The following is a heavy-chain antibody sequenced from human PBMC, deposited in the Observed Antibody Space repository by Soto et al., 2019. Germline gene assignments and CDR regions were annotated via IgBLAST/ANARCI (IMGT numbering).Heavy chain of an antibody. J-gene: IGHJ3*02. CDR2: IYKSGTT. V-gene: IGHV4-39*01. CDR1: GGSISSSTFY. Sequence: SETLSLTCTVSGGSISSSTFYWGWIRQPPGKGLEWIGSIYKSGTTYYNPSLKSRVAISVDTSKNQFSLKLSSVIAADTAVYYCARPRGLRFSVADVFDIWGQGTMVTVSS. CDR3: ARPRGLRFSVADVFDI. D-gene: IGHD3-3*01.